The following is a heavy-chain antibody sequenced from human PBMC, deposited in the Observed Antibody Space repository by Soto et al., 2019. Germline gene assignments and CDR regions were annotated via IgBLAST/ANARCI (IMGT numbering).Heavy chain of an antibody. Sequence: EVQLVESGGGLVRPGGSLRLSCAASGFTFSSYWMHWVRHAPGKGLLWVSRMNEDGGTTAYADSVKGRCTISRDNAKNTLSLQLNSLRVEDTAVYYCASDLSGRADVWGEGATVTVSS. CDR1: GFTFSSYW. V-gene: IGHV3-74*03. CDR2: MNEDGGTT. J-gene: IGHJ6*04. D-gene: IGHD3-10*01. CDR3: ASDLSGRADV.